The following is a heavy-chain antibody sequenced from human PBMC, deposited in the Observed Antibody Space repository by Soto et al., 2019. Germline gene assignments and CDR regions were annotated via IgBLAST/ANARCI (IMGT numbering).Heavy chain of an antibody. CDR2: ISSNGGST. CDR3: ARDQGEFTVTTGDAFDI. V-gene: IGHV3-64*01. J-gene: IGHJ3*02. D-gene: IGHD4-17*01. Sequence: EVQLVESGGGLVQPGGSLRLSCAASGFTFSSYAMHWVRQAPGKGLEYVSAISSNGGSTYYANSVKGRFTISRDNSKNTLYLQMGSLRAEDMAVYYCARDQGEFTVTTGDAFDIWGQGTMVTVSS. CDR1: GFTFSSYA.